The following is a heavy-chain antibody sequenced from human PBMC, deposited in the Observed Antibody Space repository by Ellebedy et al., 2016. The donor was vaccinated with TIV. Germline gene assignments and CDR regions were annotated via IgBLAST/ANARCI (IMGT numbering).Heavy chain of an antibody. V-gene: IGHV1-18*04. CDR1: GYNFTSYG. J-gene: IGHJ4*02. D-gene: IGHD3-3*01. CDR3: ARDQRFLEWSPLDY. CDR2: ISGYNGNR. Sequence: ASVKVSXXASGYNFTSYGFSWVRQAPGQGLEWMGWISGYNGNRNYAQKFQDRMTMATDTSTSTAYMELRSLTSDDTAVYYCARDQRFLEWSPLDYWGQGTLVTVSS.